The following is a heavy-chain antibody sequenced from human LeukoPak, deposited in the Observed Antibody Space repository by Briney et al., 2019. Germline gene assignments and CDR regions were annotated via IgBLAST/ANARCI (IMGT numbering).Heavy chain of an antibody. D-gene: IGHD6-13*01. CDR1: GGSISSGGYS. V-gene: IGHV4-30-2*01. Sequence: SQTLSLTCAVSGGSISSGGYSCSWIRQPPGKGLEWIGYIYHSGSTYYNPSLKSRVTISVDRSKNQFSLKLSSVTAADTAVYYCARVWQQLVLDYWGQGTLVTVSS. CDR3: ARVWQQLVLDY. CDR2: IYHSGST. J-gene: IGHJ4*02.